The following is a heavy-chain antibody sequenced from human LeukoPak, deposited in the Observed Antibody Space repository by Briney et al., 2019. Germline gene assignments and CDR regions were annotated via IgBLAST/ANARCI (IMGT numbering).Heavy chain of an antibody. V-gene: IGHV4-39*02. CDR1: GGSISSSSYY. Sequence: PSETLSLTCTVSGGSISSSSYYWGWIRQPPGKGLEWIGSIYYSGSPYYNPSLKSRVTISVDTSKKQFSLKLSSVTAADTAVYYCAREEPITIFGVVTPYMDVWGKGTTVTVSS. D-gene: IGHD3-3*01. CDR3: AREEPITIFGVVTPYMDV. CDR2: IYYSGSP. J-gene: IGHJ6*03.